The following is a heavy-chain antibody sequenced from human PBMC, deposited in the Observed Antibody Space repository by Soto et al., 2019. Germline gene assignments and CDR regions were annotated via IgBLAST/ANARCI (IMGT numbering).Heavy chain of an antibody. Sequence: PSQTLSLPCAISGDSVSSNSAAWNWIRQSPSGGLEWLGRTYYRSRFFSDYAESVKSRIIINPDTSKNQFSLQLKSVTPEDTAVYYCVRDRYSSSGWFDPWGQGTPVTVSS. V-gene: IGHV6-1*01. CDR3: VRDRYSSSGWFDP. CDR1: GDSVSSNSAA. CDR2: TYYRSRFFS. D-gene: IGHD3-10*01. J-gene: IGHJ5*02.